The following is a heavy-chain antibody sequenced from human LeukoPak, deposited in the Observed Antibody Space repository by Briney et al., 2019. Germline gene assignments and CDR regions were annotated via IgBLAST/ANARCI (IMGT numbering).Heavy chain of an antibody. CDR3: ARDLVGYSGYEPIGY. Sequence: ASVNVSCKASVYTFTNYGISWVRQAPGQGLEWMGWISAYNGNTNYAQKLQGRVTMTTDTSTSTAYMELRSLRSDDTAVYYCARDLVGYSGYEPIGYWGQGTLVTVSS. D-gene: IGHD5-12*01. V-gene: IGHV1-18*01. CDR1: VYTFTNYG. J-gene: IGHJ4*02. CDR2: ISAYNGNT.